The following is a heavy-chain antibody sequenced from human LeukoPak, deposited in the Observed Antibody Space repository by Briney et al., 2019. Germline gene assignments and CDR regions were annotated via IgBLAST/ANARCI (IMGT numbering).Heavy chain of an antibody. D-gene: IGHD6-19*01. Sequence: PSETLSLTCGVHGASLSGYYWTWIRQFPGKGLEWIGEINHAGTTDDNPSLRSRVTISVNASKTQFSLKLTSVTAADTAVYYRARGRGWNYFDYWGLGTLVTFSS. CDR3: ARGRGWNYFDY. V-gene: IGHV4-34*01. CDR2: INHAGTT. J-gene: IGHJ4*02. CDR1: GASLSGYY.